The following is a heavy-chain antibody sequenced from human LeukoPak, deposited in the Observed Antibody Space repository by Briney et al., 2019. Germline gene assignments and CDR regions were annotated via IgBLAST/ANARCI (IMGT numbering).Heavy chain of an antibody. CDR2: ISAYNGNT. J-gene: IGHJ4*02. CDR1: GYTFTSYG. Sequence: GASVTVSCKASGYTFTSYGISWVRQAPGQGLEWMGWISAYNGNTNYAQKLQGRVTMTTDTSTSTAYMELRSLRSDDTAVYYCARDLSRQIAVAGTSCVYWGQGTLVTVSS. CDR3: ARDLSRQIAVAGTSCVY. D-gene: IGHD6-19*01. V-gene: IGHV1-18*01.